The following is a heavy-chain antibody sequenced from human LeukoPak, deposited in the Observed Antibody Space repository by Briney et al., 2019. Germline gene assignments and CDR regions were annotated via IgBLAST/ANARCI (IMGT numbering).Heavy chain of an antibody. D-gene: IGHD4-17*01. CDR1: GGSFSGYY. CDR2: INHSVST. Sequence: KPSETLSLTCAVYGGSFSGYYWSCIRQPPGKGLEWIGEINHSVSTNYNPSLKSRVTTSVDTSKNQFSLKLSSVTAADTAVYYCARGDYGGSGYWGQGTLVTVSS. CDR3: ARGDYGGSGY. J-gene: IGHJ4*02. V-gene: IGHV4-34*01.